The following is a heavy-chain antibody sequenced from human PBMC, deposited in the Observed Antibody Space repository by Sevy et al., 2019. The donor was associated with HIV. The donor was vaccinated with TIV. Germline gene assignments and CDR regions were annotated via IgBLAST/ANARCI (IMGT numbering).Heavy chain of an antibody. CDR1: GYSFTSHW. CDR2: IYPEDSET. Sequence: GESLKISCQGSGYSFTSHWIGWVRHMPGKGLEWMGIIYPEDSETRYSPSFQGQVTFSTDKSISTAYLQWSSLKDSDTAMYYCATSRSGYFNSSGYYIYWGQGTLVTVSS. V-gene: IGHV5-51*01. CDR3: ATSRSGYFNSSGYYIY. J-gene: IGHJ4*02. D-gene: IGHD3-22*01.